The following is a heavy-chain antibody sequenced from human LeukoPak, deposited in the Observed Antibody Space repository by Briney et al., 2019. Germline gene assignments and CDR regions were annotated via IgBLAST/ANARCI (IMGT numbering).Heavy chain of an antibody. J-gene: IGHJ4*02. V-gene: IGHV4-59*08. CDR3: ALYYYDTSGFYNNY. D-gene: IGHD3-22*01. Sequence: SETLSLTCTVSGGSISSYYWSRIRQPPGKGLEWIGYIYYSGSTNYNPSLQSRVTISEDTSKNQFSLKLTSVTAADTAVYYCALYYYDTSGFYNNYWGQGTLVTVSS. CDR1: GGSISSYY. CDR2: IYYSGST.